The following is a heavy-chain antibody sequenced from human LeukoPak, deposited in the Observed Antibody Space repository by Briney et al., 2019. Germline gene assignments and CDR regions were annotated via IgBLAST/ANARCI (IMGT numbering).Heavy chain of an antibody. CDR2: IYHSGTT. D-gene: IGHD3-10*01. J-gene: IGHJ4*02. CDR1: GYSITSSSW. Sequence: SDTLSLTCAVSGYSITSSSWWGWIRQPPGKGLEWIGYIYHSGTTYYNPSLQSRVTMSVDTSKNQFSLKLSSVTAVDTAVYYCARKENVYYYFDYWGQGALVTVSS. V-gene: IGHV4-28*01. CDR3: ARKENVYYYFDY.